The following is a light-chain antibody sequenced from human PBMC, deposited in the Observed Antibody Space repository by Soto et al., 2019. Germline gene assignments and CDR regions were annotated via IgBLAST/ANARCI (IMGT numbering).Light chain of an antibody. CDR3: HQFKSYVS. CDR2: AAC. J-gene: IGKJ5*01. CDR1: QGIGSY. V-gene: IGKV1-9*01. Sequence: DIQLTQSPSFLSASLGDRVTITCRASQGIGSYLAWYQQKPGKAPRLLVYAACTLPSGVPSRFSGSGSGTNFTLTISSLQPEDFATYYCHQFKSYVSFGQGTRLEIK.